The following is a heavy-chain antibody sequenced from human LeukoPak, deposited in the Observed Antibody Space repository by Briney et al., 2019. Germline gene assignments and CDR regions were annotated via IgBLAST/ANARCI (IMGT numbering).Heavy chain of an antibody. J-gene: IGHJ4*02. CDR1: GFTVSSNY. D-gene: IGHD3-9*01. CDR3: ARDQISRYYDILTGYPNFDY. Sequence: GGSLRLSCAASGFTVSSNYMSWVCQAPGKGLEWVSVIYSGGSTYYADSVKGRFTISRDNAKNSLYLQMNSLRAEDTAVYYCARDQISRYYDILTGYPNFDYWGQGTLVTVSS. CDR2: IYSGGST. V-gene: IGHV3-53*01.